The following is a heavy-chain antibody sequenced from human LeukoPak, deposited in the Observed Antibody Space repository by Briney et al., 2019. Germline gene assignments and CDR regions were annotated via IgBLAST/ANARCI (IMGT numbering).Heavy chain of an antibody. D-gene: IGHD3-22*01. CDR3: ARDTYDSSGYYLGDYYYYGMDV. V-gene: IGHV4-39*07. CDR2: ISHTGNT. CDR1: GDSISSGFYY. J-gene: IGHJ6*02. Sequence: PSETLSLTCTVSGDSISSGFYYWGWIRQPPGKGLEWIGTISHTGNTYYNWSLKSRVTISVDTPKNQFSLKLSSVTAADTAVYYCARDTYDSSGYYLGDYYYYGMDVWGQGTTVTVSS.